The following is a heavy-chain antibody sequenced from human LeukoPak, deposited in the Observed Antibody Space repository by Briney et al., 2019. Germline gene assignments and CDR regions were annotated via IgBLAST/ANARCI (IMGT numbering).Heavy chain of an antibody. CDR1: GFTVSSNY. D-gene: IGHD4-17*01. CDR3: ARVDGDYDNNWFDP. V-gene: IGHV3-66*01. Sequence: PGGSLRLSCAASGFTVSSNYMSWVRQAPGKGLERVSVIYSGGSTYYADSVKGRFTISRDNSKNTLYLQMNSLRAEDTAVYYCARVDGDYDNNWFDPWGQGTLVTVSS. CDR2: IYSGGST. J-gene: IGHJ5*02.